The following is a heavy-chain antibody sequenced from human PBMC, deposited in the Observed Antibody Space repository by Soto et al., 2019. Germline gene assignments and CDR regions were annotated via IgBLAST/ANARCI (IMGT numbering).Heavy chain of an antibody. Sequence: QITLKESGPTLVRPRQTLTLTCALSDVSLSSAGVSVGWIRQPPGKALEWLALIYWNDDRRYSPSLKGRLTITKDTPKNAVVLALTNLDPADTATYYCAHSDGGYEIIDFDVWGQGILVTVAS. J-gene: IGHJ4*02. CDR1: DVSLSSAGVS. CDR2: IYWNDDR. V-gene: IGHV2-5*01. CDR3: AHSDGGYEIIDFDV. D-gene: IGHD5-12*01.